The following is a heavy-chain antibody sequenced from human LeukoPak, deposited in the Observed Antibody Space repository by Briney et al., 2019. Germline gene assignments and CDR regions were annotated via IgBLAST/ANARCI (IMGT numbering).Heavy chain of an antibody. Sequence: GSLRLSCAASGFTPISDYMSCVRPAPEKGLEWVSVMYRDGTTYYADSVKGRFTISRDNSKNTVYLQMNSLRAEDTAVYYCARARIGVAGFFDYWGQGTLVTVSS. V-gene: IGHV3-66*02. D-gene: IGHD2-2*01. CDR3: ARARIGVAGFFDY. CDR1: GFTPISDY. CDR2: MYRDGTT. J-gene: IGHJ4*02.